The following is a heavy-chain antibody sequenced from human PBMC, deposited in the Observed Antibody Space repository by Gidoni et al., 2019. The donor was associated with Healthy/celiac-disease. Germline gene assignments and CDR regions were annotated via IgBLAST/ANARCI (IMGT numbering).Heavy chain of an antibody. Sequence: QLQLQASGPGLVKPSETLSLTCTVSGGSISSSSYYWGWIRQPPGKGLEWIGSIYYSGSTYYNPSLKSRVTISVDTSKNQFSLKLSSVTAADTAVYYCARDNARAFDIWGQGTMVTVSS. CDR3: ARDNARAFDI. CDR2: IYYSGST. V-gene: IGHV4-39*07. J-gene: IGHJ3*02. CDR1: GGSISSSSYY.